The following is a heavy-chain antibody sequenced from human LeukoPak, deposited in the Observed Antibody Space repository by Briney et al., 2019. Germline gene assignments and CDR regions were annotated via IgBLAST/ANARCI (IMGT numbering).Heavy chain of an antibody. J-gene: IGHJ4*02. D-gene: IGHD2-21*01. V-gene: IGHV3-74*03. CDR3: IRDEALWRLDY. Sequence: GGSLRLSCAASGFTFSNLWMHWVRQAPGKGLVWVSRIDERGSNAMYADSVKGRFSISRDNAENTVNLQMNSLRAEDTGVYYCIRDEALWRLDYWGQGTLVTVSS. CDR1: GFTFSNLW. CDR2: IDERGSNA.